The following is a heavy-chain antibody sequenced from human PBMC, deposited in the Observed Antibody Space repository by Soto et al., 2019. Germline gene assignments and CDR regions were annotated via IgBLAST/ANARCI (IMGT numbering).Heavy chain of an antibody. D-gene: IGHD1-1*01. CDR1: GGTFSSYT. V-gene: IGHV1-69*08. Sequence: QVQLVQSGAEVKKPGSSVKVSCKASGGTFSSYTISWVRQAPGQGLEWMGRIIPILGIANYAQKFQGRVTITADKSTSTAYMELSSLRSEDTAMYYCAREMEKGTTGTHYYYYMDVWGKGTTVTVSS. CDR2: IIPILGIA. CDR3: AREMEKGTTGTHYYYYMDV. J-gene: IGHJ6*03.